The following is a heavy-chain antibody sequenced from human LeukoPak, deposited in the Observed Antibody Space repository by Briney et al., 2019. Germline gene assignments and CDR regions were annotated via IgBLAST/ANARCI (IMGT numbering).Heavy chain of an antibody. J-gene: IGHJ4*02. D-gene: IGHD3-22*01. CDR1: GYTFTGYY. V-gene: IGHV1-2*02. Sequence: GASVKVSCKASGYTFTGYYMHWVRQAPGQGLEWMGWINPNSGGTNYAQKFQGRVTMTRDTSISTAYMELSSLRSEDTAVYYCARSYDSRVTFDYWGQGTLVTVSS. CDR3: ARSYDSRVTFDY. CDR2: INPNSGGT.